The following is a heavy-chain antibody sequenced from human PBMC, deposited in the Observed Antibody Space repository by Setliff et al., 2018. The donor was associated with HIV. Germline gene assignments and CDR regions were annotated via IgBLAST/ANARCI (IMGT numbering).Heavy chain of an antibody. V-gene: IGHV3-7*03. J-gene: IGHJ4*02. CDR2: INRDESRK. D-gene: IGHD6-25*01. Sequence: GGSLRLSCAASGFTFNRYWMSWVRQGPGKGPEWVANINRDESRKSYVDSVKGRFTISRDNSKNTLYLQMNSLRVEDTAVYHCARSPRGGYRIDYWGQGTLVTVSS. CDR3: ARSPRGGYRIDY. CDR1: GFTFNRYW.